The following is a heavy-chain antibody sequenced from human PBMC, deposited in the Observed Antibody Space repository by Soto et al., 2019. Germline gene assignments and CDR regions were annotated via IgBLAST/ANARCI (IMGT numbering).Heavy chain of an antibody. Sequence: EVQLGDSEGGLVKPGGSLRLSCAASGFTFTYAWMNWVRQAPWKGLEWVGRIKSEASGGTKDYAEIVKGRFTISRDDAKHTVNLQMDSIQIGDTAVYFCVCQSDLIGTWRWGQGTLVTVSS. CDR2: IKSEASGGTK. V-gene: IGHV3-15*07. CDR3: VCQSDLIGTWR. J-gene: IGHJ1*01. CDR1: GFTFTYAW. D-gene: IGHD3-22*01.